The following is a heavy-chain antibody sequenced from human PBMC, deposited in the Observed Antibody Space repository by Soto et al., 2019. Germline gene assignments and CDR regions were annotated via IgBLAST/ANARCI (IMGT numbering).Heavy chain of an antibody. J-gene: IGHJ4*02. V-gene: IGHV3-73*01. CDR3: ARDYYTRFDY. CDR2: IGSKGETYAT. Sequence: AGGSLRLSCVASAFTFVASALQWVRQASGKGLEWLGRIGSKGETYATAYAASVKGRFTISRDDSRNTVYLEMNNLKIEDTAMYYCARDYYTRFDYWGPGTLVTVSS. CDR1: AFTFVASA. D-gene: IGHD1-26*01.